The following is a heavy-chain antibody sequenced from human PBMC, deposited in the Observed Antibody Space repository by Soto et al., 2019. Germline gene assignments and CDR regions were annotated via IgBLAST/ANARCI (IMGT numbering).Heavy chain of an antibody. Sequence: QVQLVQSGGEVKKPGASVKVSCKASGYTFTNYGISWVRQAPGQGLEWMGWINVYNGNTKYAQKVQGRVTMTTDTSTRTAYMELGGLRSDDTAVYYCARGVGSGSYYNQYNWFDPWGQGTLVTVSS. D-gene: IGHD3-10*01. V-gene: IGHV1-18*01. CDR2: INVYNGNT. CDR1: GYTFTNYG. J-gene: IGHJ5*02. CDR3: ARGVGSGSYYNQYNWFDP.